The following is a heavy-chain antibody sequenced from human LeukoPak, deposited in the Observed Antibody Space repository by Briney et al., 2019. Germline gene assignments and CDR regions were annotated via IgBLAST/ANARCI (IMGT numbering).Heavy chain of an antibody. D-gene: IGHD6-13*01. CDR1: GGSFSGYY. CDR2: INHSGST. Sequence: PSETLSLTCAVYGGSFSGYYWSWIRQPPGKGLEWIGEINHSGSTNYNPFLKSRVTISVDTSKNQFSLKLSSVTAADTAVYYCARAYSSSWFWGYYYYMDVWGKGTTVTVSS. CDR3: ARAYSSSWFWGYYYYMDV. V-gene: IGHV4-34*01. J-gene: IGHJ6*03.